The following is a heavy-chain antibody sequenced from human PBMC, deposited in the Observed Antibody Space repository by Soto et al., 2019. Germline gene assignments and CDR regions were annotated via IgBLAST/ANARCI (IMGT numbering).Heavy chain of an antibody. D-gene: IGHD1-1*01. J-gene: IGHJ4*02. CDR2: ISGSGGGT. Sequence: EVQVLESGGGLVQPGGSLRLSCAASGFTFSSYAMSWVRQAPGKGLEWVSSISGSGGGTYYADSVKGRFTFSRDNSKNTLYLQMNSLRAEDTAVYHCAKFGMATTKRSPPYYIDYWGQGALVTVSS. V-gene: IGHV3-23*01. CDR1: GFTFSSYA. CDR3: AKFGMATTKRSPPYYIDY.